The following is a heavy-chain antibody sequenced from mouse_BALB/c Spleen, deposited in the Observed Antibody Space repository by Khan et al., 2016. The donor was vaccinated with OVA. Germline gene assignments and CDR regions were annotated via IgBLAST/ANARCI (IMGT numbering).Heavy chain of an antibody. D-gene: IGHD1-1*01. Sequence: EVRLVESGGDLVKPEGSLKLSCAASGFTFSTYGMSWVRQTPDKRLEWVATISSGGSYTYYPDSVQGRFTISRDKAKNNLYLQMSSLKSEDTAMFYCARLAYYYDSEGFAYWGQGTLVTVSA. CDR1: GFTFSTYG. CDR3: ARLAYYYDSEGFAY. CDR2: ISSGGSYT. V-gene: IGHV5-6*01. J-gene: IGHJ3*01.